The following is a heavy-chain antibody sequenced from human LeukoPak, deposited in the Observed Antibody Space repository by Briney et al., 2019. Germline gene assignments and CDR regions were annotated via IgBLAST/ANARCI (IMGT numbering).Heavy chain of an antibody. V-gene: IGHV1-69*06. D-gene: IGHD2-15*01. CDR3: ARVGYCSGGSCYSGMGYYYYYMDV. J-gene: IGHJ6*03. Sequence: ASVKVSCKASGGTFSSYAIGWVRQAPGQGLEWMGGIIPIFGTANYAQKFQGRVTITADKSTSTAYMELSSLRSEDTAVYYCARVGYCSGGSCYSGMGYYYYYMDVWGKGTTVTVSS. CDR1: GGTFSSYA. CDR2: IIPIFGTA.